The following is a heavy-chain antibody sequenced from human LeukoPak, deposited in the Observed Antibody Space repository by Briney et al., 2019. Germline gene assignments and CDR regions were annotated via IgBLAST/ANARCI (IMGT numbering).Heavy chain of an antibody. CDR1: GYTFTSYD. Sequence: ASVKVSCKASGYTFTSYDINWVRQATGQGLEWMGWMNPNSGNTGYAQKFQGRVTMTRNTSISTAYMELSSLRSDDTAVYYCARGFEYYDILTDFRYYFDYWGQGTLVTVSS. V-gene: IGHV1-8*01. CDR2: MNPNSGNT. D-gene: IGHD3-9*01. CDR3: ARGFEYYDILTDFRYYFDY. J-gene: IGHJ4*02.